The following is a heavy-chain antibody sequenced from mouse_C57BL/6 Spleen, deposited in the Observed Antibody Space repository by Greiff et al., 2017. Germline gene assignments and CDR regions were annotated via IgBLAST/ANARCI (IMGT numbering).Heavy chain of an antibody. D-gene: IGHD2-3*01. CDR1: GYAFSSSW. V-gene: IGHV1-82*01. J-gene: IGHJ4*01. CDR3: ARSAPDGYYVDYAMDY. Sequence: VQLQESGPELVKPGASVKISCKASGYAFSSSWMNWVKQRPGKGLEWIGRIYPGDGDTNYNGKFKGKATLTADKSSSTAYMQLSSLTSEDSAVYFCARSAPDGYYVDYAMDYWGQGTSVTVSS. CDR2: IYPGDGDT.